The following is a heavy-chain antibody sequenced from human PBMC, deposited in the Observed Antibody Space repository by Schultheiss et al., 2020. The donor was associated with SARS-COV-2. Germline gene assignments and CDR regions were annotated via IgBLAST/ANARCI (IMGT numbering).Heavy chain of an antibody. J-gene: IGHJ4*02. CDR2: ISSDGNDG. CDR1: RFTFSSYW. V-gene: IGHV3-30*03. CDR3: AGLDFRHDS. D-gene: IGHD2/OR15-2a*01. Sequence: VGSLRLSCAASRFTFSSYWMHWVRQTPGKGLEWLAVISSDGNDGPYADSVKGRFTISRDNAKSTLYLQMNSLRDEDTAVYFCAGLDFRHDSWGQGTLVTVSS.